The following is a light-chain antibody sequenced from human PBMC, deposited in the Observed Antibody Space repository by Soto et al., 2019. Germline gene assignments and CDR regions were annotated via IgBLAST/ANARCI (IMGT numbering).Light chain of an antibody. Sequence: QSALTQPASVSGSPGQSVTISCTGTSSDIGRYKFVSWFQQHPGKAPKLLIFEGTNRPSGVSNRFSGSKSGNTASLTISGPQAEDEAIYFCSSSTNTNTLVIFGGGTKVTVL. CDR3: SSSTNTNTLVI. CDR1: SSDIGRYKF. V-gene: IGLV2-14*01. J-gene: IGLJ2*01. CDR2: EGT.